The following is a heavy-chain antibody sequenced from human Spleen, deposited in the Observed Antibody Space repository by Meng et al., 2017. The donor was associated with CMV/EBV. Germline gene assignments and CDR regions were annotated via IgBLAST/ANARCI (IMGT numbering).Heavy chain of an antibody. D-gene: IGHD5-24*01. J-gene: IGHJ4*02. CDR3: ATWELATISFHDY. Sequence: CAVSGGSISSNKWWSWVRQPPGKGLEWIGEIHHSGSTNYNPSLKSRVIISVDKSKNQFSLKLRSVTAADTAVYYCATWELATISFHDYWGQGILVTVSS. CDR1: GGSISSNKW. CDR2: IHHSGST. V-gene: IGHV4-4*02.